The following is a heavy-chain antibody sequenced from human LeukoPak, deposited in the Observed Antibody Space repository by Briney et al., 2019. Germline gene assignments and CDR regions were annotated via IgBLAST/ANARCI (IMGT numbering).Heavy chain of an antibody. CDR2: ILGSGGST. J-gene: IGHJ4*02. CDR3: AKWGDNDVLTGYYVPDY. CDR1: GFTFSNYA. D-gene: IGHD3-9*01. Sequence: PGRSLRLSCAASGFTFSNYAMSWVRQAPGKRLERVSAILGSGGSTYYADSVKGRFTVSRDNSKSTLYLQMNSLRAEDTALYYCAKWGDNDVLTGYYVPDYWGQGTLVTVSS. V-gene: IGHV3-23*01.